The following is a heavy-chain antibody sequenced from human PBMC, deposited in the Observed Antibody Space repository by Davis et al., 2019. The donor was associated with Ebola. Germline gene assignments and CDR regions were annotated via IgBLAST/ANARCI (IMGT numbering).Heavy chain of an antibody. CDR2: INTDGSRT. D-gene: IGHD3-3*01. Sequence: PGGSLRLSCAASGFTFSSYWIHWVRQAPGKGLVWVSRINTDGSRTRDADSVKGRFTISRDNAKNTLYLQMNSLRAEDTAVYYCARNDDFWSPYGMDVWGQGTTVIVSS. CDR3: ARNDDFWSPYGMDV. J-gene: IGHJ6*02. CDR1: GFTFSSYW. V-gene: IGHV3-74*01.